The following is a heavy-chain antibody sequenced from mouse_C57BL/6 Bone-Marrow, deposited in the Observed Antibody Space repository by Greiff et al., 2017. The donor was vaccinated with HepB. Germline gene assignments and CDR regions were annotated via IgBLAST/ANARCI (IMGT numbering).Heavy chain of an antibody. Sequence: QVQLQQSGPELVKPGASVKISCKASGYAFSSSWMNWVKQRPGQGLEWIGRIYPGDGDTNYNGKFKGKATLTADKSSSTAYMQLSSLTSEDSAVYFCARDYYGSGYKEDYFDYWGQGTTLTVSS. J-gene: IGHJ2*01. CDR2: IYPGDGDT. V-gene: IGHV1-82*01. CDR3: ARDYYGSGYKEDYFDY. D-gene: IGHD1-1*01. CDR1: GYAFSSSW.